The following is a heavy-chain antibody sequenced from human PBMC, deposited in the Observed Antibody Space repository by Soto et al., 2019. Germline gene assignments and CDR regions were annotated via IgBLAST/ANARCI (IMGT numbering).Heavy chain of an antibody. CDR2: ISGSGGST. V-gene: IGHV3-23*01. J-gene: IGHJ3*02. D-gene: IGHD3-22*01. Sequence: EVQLLESGGGLVQPGGSLRLSCAASGFTFSSYAMSWVRQAPGKGLEWVSAISGSGGSTYYADSVKGRFTISRDNSKNTLYLQMNSLRDEDTAVYYCAKKVWEVGTMIVVVITEDAFDIWGQGTMFTVSS. CDR1: GFTFSSYA. CDR3: AKKVWEVGTMIVVVITEDAFDI.